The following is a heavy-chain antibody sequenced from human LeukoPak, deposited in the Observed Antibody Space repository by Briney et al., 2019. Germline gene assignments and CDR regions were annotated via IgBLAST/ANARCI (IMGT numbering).Heavy chain of an antibody. CDR2: ISGSGGSSGGDT. CDR3: AELGITMIGGV. CDR1: GFTFSRSA. J-gene: IGHJ6*04. Sequence: GGSLRLSCAASGFTFSRSAMSWVRQAPGKGLEWVSNISGSGGSSGGDTYYADSVKGRFTISRDNSKSTLYLQMNSLRAEDTAVYYCAELGITMIGGVWGKGTTVTISS. V-gene: IGHV3-23*01. D-gene: IGHD3-10*02.